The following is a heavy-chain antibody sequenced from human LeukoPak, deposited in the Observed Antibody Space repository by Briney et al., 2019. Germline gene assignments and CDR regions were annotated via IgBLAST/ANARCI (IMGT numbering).Heavy chain of an antibody. D-gene: IGHD1-14*01. V-gene: IGHV4-59*01. CDR1: GGSIGSYY. CDR3: ATPGKNFPEPWAFDI. J-gene: IGHJ3*02. Sequence: SETLSLTCTVSGGSIGSYYWSWIRQPPGKGLEWIGYIYYSGSTNYNPSLKSRVTISVDTSKNQFSLKLSSVTAADTAVYYCATPGKNFPEPWAFDIWGQGTMVTVSS. CDR2: IYYSGST.